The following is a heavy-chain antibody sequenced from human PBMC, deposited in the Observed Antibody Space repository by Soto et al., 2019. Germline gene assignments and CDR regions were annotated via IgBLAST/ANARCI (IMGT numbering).Heavy chain of an antibody. J-gene: IGHJ4*02. D-gene: IGHD6-13*01. V-gene: IGHV3-23*01. Sequence: GGSLRLSCAASGFTFSSYAMSWVRQAPGKGLEWVSAISGSGGSTYYADSVKVRFTISRDKSKNTLYLQMNSLRAEDTAVYYCAKTPSLGSQLASSKKYYFDYWGQGTLVTVSS. CDR3: AKTPSLGSQLASSKKYYFDY. CDR1: GFTFSSYA. CDR2: ISGSGGST.